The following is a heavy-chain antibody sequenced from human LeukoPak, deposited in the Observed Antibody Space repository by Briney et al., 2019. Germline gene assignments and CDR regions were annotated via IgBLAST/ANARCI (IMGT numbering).Heavy chain of an antibody. CDR2: ISGSGGST. CDR1: GFTFSSYA. V-gene: IGHV3-23*01. D-gene: IGHD6-19*01. Sequence: GGSLRLSCAASGFTFSSYAMSWVRQAPGKGLEWVSAISGSGGSTYYADSVKGRFTISRDNSKNTLYLQVNSLRAEDTAVYYCAKRPSSGWSFDAFDIWGQGTMVTVSS. CDR3: AKRPSSGWSFDAFDI. J-gene: IGHJ3*02.